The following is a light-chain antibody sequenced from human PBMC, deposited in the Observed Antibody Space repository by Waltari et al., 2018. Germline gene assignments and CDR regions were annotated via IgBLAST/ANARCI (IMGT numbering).Light chain of an antibody. Sequence: LPHAPGTLPLAPGAKAPHSCRASQSVSRTLAWYQQKPGQAPSLLIYAASTRATGIPDRFSGSGSGTDFSLTISRLEPEDFAVYYCQHYVRLPATFGQGTKVEIK. CDR1: QSVSRT. V-gene: IGKV3-20*01. CDR2: AAS. J-gene: IGKJ1*01. CDR3: QHYVRLPAT.